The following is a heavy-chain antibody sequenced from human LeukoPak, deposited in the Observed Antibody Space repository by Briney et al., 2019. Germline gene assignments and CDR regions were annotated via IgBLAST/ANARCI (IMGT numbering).Heavy chain of an antibody. J-gene: IGHJ4*02. CDR1: RFTFSSYA. D-gene: IGHD5-12*01. CDR3: VKDRLSGYDFGYFDY. V-gene: IGHV3-30*14. CDR2: ISYDGSNK. Sequence: GGSLRLSCAASRFTFSSYAMHWVRQAPGKGLEWVAVISYDGSNKYYADSVKGRFTISRDNSKNTLYLQMSSLRAEDTAVYYCVKDRLSGYDFGYFDYWGQGTLVTVSS.